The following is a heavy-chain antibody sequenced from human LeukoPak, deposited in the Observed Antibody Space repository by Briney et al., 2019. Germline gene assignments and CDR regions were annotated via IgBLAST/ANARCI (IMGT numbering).Heavy chain of an antibody. CDR3: ARGEGSYYDSSGYYRPKAGFDR. CDR2: IYTSGST. V-gene: IGHV4-4*07. J-gene: IGHJ4*02. Sequence: SETLSLTCTVSGGSISSYYWSWIRQPAGKGLEWIGRIYTSGSTNYNPSLKSRVTMSVDTSKNQFSLKLSSVTAADTAVYYCARGEGSYYDSSGYYRPKAGFDRWGQGTLVTVSS. CDR1: GGSISSYY. D-gene: IGHD3-22*01.